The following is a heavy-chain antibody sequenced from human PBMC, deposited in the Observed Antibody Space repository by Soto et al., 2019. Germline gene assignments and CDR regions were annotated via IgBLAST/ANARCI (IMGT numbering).Heavy chain of an antibody. D-gene: IGHD2-2*01. CDR3: ARAMGRIVVVPAAIRNWFDP. Sequence: GGSLRLSCAASGFTFSSYSMNWVRQAPGKGLEWVSSISSSSSYIYYADSVKGRFTISRDNAKNSLYLQMNSLRAEDTAVYYCARAMGRIVVVPAAIRNWFDPWGQGTLVTVSS. CDR2: ISSSSSYI. J-gene: IGHJ5*02. CDR1: GFTFSSYS. V-gene: IGHV3-21*01.